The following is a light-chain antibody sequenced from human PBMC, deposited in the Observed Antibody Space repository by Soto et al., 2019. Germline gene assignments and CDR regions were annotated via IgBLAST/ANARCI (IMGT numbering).Light chain of an antibody. Sequence: EIVMTQSPAILSVSPGERATLSCRAIQSVSTNLAWFQQKPGQTPRLLFNGASTRATGIPARFSGSGSGTEFTLTISSLQSEDFAVYYCQQYNNWPPEWTFGQGTKVDIK. CDR2: GAS. J-gene: IGKJ1*01. CDR1: QSVSTN. V-gene: IGKV3-15*01. CDR3: QQYNNWPPEWT.